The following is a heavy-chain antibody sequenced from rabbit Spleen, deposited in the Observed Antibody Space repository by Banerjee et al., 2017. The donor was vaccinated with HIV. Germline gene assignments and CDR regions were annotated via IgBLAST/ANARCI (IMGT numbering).Heavy chain of an antibody. V-gene: IGHV1S45*01. CDR1: GFSFSSSYW. CDR3: ARDTGTSFSSYGMDL. D-gene: IGHD7-1*01. CDR2: IGSGATGNI. Sequence: QEQLEESGGDLVKPEGSLTLTCTASGFSFSSSYWICWVRQAPGKGLEWIGCIGSGATGNIYYASWAKGRFTISKTSSTTLTLQMTSLTAADTATYFCARDTGTSFSSYGMDLWGPGTLVTVS. J-gene: IGHJ6*01.